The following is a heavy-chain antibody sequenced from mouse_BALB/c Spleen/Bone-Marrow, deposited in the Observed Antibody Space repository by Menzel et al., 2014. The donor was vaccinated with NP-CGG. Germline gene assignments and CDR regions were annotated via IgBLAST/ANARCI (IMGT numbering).Heavy chain of an antibody. V-gene: IGHV3-8*02. CDR3: ARGGGSSYNYAMDY. CDR2: ISYSGST. CDR1: GDSITSGY. Sequence: EVKVVESGPSLVKPSQTLSLTCSVTGDSITSGYWNWIRKFPGNKLEYMGYISYSGSTYYNPSLKSRISITRDTSENQYYLQLNSVTTEDTATYYCARGGGSSYNYAMDYWGQGTTVTASS. J-gene: IGHJ4*01. D-gene: IGHD1-1*01.